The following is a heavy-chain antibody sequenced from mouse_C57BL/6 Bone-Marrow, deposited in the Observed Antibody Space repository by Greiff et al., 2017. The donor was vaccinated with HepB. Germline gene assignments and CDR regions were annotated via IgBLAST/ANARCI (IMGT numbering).Heavy chain of an antibody. J-gene: IGHJ2*01. D-gene: IGHD2-14*01. V-gene: IGHV5-6*01. Sequence: EVKLVESGGDLVKPGGSLKLSCAASGFTFSTSGMSWVSQTPDKRLEWVAAINAGGTYTYYANSVRGRFTISRDTAKNTLFLLMSSLKSEDSAIYYCARDRFDYYFDYWGQGTTLTVSS. CDR1: GFTFSTSG. CDR3: ARDRFDYYFDY. CDR2: INAGGTYT.